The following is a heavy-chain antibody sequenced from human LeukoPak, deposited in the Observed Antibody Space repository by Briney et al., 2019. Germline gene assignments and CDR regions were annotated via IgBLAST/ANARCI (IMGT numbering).Heavy chain of an antibody. J-gene: IGHJ5*02. V-gene: IGHV4-34*01. CDR1: GGSLSGYY. CDR2: INHSGST. Sequence: NPSETLSLTCAVYGGSLSGYYWSWIRQPPGKGLEWIGEINHSGSTNYNPSLKSRVTISVDTSKNQFSLKLSSVTAADTAVYYCARGRRMITFGGVIAKNWFDPWGQGTLVTVSS. CDR3: ARGRRMITFGGVIAKNWFDP. D-gene: IGHD3-16*02.